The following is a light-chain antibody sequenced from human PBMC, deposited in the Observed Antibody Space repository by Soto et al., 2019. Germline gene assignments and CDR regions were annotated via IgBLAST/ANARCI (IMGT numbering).Light chain of an antibody. CDR3: QQYGNSPPLT. CDR2: GAS. V-gene: IGKV3-20*01. Sequence: EIVLMQSPGTLSLSPGERATLSCRAIQTLRRTYIAWYQQKPGQAPRVLIYGASKRATGIPDRFSGSGSGTDFSLTISRLEPEDFALYYCQQYGNSPPLTFGGGTKVDIK. J-gene: IGKJ4*01. CDR1: QTLRRTY.